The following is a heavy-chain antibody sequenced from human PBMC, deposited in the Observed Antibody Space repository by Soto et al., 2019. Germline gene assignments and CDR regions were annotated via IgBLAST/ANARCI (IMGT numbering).Heavy chain of an antibody. J-gene: IGHJ4*02. Sequence: EVQLLESGGGLVQPGGSLRLSCAASGFTFSSYAMSWVRQAPGKGLEWVSAISGSGGSTYYADSVKGRFTISRDNSKNTLYLQMNSLRAEDTAVYYCASGPYCGGDCYGIDYWGQGTLVTVSS. CDR2: ISGSGGST. CDR1: GFTFSSYA. V-gene: IGHV3-23*01. CDR3: ASGPYCGGDCYGIDY. D-gene: IGHD2-21*02.